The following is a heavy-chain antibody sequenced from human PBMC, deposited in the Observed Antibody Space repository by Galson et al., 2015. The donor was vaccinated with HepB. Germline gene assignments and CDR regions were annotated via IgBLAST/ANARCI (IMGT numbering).Heavy chain of an antibody. CDR2: IRYDGSNK. V-gene: IGHV3-30*02. CDR1: GFTFSSYG. CDR3: AKLEVLGATISYFDY. J-gene: IGHJ4*02. D-gene: IGHD1-26*01. Sequence: SLRLSCAASGFTFSSYGMHWVRQAPGKGLEWVAFIRYDGSNKYYADSVKGRFTISRDNSKNTLYLQMNSLRAEDTAVYYCAKLEVLGATISYFDYWGQGTLVTVSS.